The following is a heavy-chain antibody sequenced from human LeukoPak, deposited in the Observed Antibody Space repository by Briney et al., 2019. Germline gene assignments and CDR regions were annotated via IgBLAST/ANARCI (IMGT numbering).Heavy chain of an antibody. CDR2: IIPILGIA. CDR1: GGTFSSYA. CDR3: ARDRGRYYYDSSGYPDY. D-gene: IGHD3-22*01. Sequence: VASVKVSCKASGGTFSSYAISWVRQAPGQGLEWMGRIIPILGIANYAQKFQGRVTITADKSTSTAYMELSSLRSEDTAVYYCARDRGRYYYDSSGYPDYWGQGTLVTVSS. V-gene: IGHV1-69*04. J-gene: IGHJ4*02.